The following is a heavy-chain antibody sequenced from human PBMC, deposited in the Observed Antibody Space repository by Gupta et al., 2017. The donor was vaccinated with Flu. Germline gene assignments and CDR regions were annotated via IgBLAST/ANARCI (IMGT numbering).Heavy chain of an antibody. D-gene: IGHD2-15*01. J-gene: IGHJ5*02. CDR1: GYSFTDYY. CDR3: ARERFCNTDSCYRWFDP. V-gene: IGHV1-2*06. CDR2: VNPHSGST. Sequence: VQLVQSGADGGKPGASVKVSCKASGYSFTDYYIHWVRQAPGQGLEWMGRVNPHSGSTNYEHKFQGRVTLAMDTSISTAYMELTRLRSDDTAVYYCARERFCNTDSCYRWFDPWGQGTLVIVAS.